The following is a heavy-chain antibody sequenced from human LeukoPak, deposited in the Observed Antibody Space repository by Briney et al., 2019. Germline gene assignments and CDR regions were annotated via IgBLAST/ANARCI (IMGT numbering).Heavy chain of an antibody. CDR1: GGSISSYY. CDR2: IYYSGST. D-gene: IGHD1-26*01. J-gene: IGHJ4*02. V-gene: IGHV4-59*05. Sequence: SETLSLTCTVSGGSISSYYWSWLRQPPGKGLEWIGSIYYSGSTYYNPSLKSRVTISVDTSKNQFSLKLSSVTAADTAVYYCATTSGSYRETYFDYWGQGTLVTVSS. CDR3: ATTSGSYRETYFDY.